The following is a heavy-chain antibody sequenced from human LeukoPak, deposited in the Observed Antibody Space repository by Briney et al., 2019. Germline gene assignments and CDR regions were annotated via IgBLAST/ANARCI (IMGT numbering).Heavy chain of an antibody. V-gene: IGHV1-18*01. D-gene: IGHD1-26*01. CDR3: AREPLVVGATVDY. CDR2: ISAYNGNT. CDR1: GYTFTKYG. J-gene: IGHJ4*02. Sequence: ASVTVSCKASGYTFTKYGISWVRQAPGQGLEWMGWISAYNGNTNYAQKLQGRVTMTTDTSTSTAFMELRSLRSDDTAVYYCAREPLVVGATVDYWGQGTLVTVSS.